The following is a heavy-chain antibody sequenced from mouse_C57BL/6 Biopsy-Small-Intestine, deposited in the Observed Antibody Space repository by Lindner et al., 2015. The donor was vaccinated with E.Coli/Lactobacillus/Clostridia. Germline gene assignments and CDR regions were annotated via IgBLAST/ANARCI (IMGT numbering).Heavy chain of an antibody. CDR1: GYTFTGYW. CDR2: ILPGSDGT. Sequence: VQLQESGAELMKPGASVKLSCTATGYTFTGYWIEWIKQRPGHGLEWIGEILPGSDGTKYNEKFWGKATFIADTSSNTAYMQLSSLTTEDSAIYYCARKFYTMDYWGQGTSVTVSS. J-gene: IGHJ4*01. V-gene: IGHV1-9*01. CDR3: ARKFYTMDY.